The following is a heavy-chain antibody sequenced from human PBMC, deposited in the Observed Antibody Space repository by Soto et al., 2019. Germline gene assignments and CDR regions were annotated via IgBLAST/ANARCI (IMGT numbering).Heavy chain of an antibody. V-gene: IGHV3-11*01. Sequence: QVQLVESGGGLVKPGGSLRHSCAASGFTFSAYYMSWIRQAPGKGLEWISYISSSGDTGNYADSVKGRFTVSRDNAKNSLYLQMNSLRGEDTAVYYCARDRGAVVGQFFDYWGQGTLVTVSS. CDR1: GFTFSAYY. CDR2: ISSSGDTG. D-gene: IGHD6-19*01. J-gene: IGHJ4*02. CDR3: ARDRGAVVGQFFDY.